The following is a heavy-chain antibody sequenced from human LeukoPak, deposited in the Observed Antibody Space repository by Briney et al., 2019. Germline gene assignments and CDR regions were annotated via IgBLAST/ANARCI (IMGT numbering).Heavy chain of an antibody. CDR1: GFTFSSYA. J-gene: IGHJ4*02. V-gene: IGHV3-23*01. D-gene: IGHD4-17*01. Sequence: RSGGSLRLSCAASGFTFSSYAMSWVRQAPGKGLEWVSAISGSGGSTYYADSVKGRFTISRDNSKNTLYLQMNSLRAEDTAVYYCARDQAAYYGDPSGYWGQGTLVTVSS. CDR2: ISGSGGST. CDR3: ARDQAAYYGDPSGY.